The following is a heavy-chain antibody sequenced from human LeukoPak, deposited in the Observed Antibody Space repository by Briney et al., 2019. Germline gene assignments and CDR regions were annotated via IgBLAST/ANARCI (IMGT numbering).Heavy chain of an antibody. J-gene: IGHJ4*02. Sequence: AGGSLRLSCAASGFTFSSYWMHWVRQAPGKGLVWVSRIKSDGSSTSYADSVKGRFTTSRDNAKNTLYLQMNSLRAEDTAVYYCARVGARLGAFGIWGQGTLVTVSS. V-gene: IGHV3-74*01. CDR1: GFTFSSYW. D-gene: IGHD3-3*01. CDR3: ARVGARLGAFGI. CDR2: IKSDGSST.